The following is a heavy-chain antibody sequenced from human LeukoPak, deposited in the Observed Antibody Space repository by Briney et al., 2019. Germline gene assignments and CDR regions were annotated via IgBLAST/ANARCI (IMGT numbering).Heavy chain of an antibody. V-gene: IGHV1-18*01. CDR2: ITPFNGNT. CDR1: GYTFTSYG. Sequence: ASVKVSCKVSGYTFTSYGINWVRQAPGQGLEWMGWITPFNGNTDYAQKFQGRVTMTTDTSTNTAYMELRSLRSDDTAVYYCARDSYDSSGSYFFLKLLDYWSQGTLVAVSS. J-gene: IGHJ4*02. D-gene: IGHD3-22*01. CDR3: ARDSYDSSGSYFFLKLLDY.